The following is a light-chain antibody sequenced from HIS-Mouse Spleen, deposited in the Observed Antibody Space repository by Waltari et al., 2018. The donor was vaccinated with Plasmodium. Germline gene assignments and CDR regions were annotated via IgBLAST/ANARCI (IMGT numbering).Light chain of an antibody. J-gene: IGKJ3*01. CDR3: QQYNSWPFT. CDR1: QCVSSN. CDR2: GAS. V-gene: IGKV3-15*01. Sequence: EIVMTKSPATLSVSPGERATLSCRASQCVSSNLAWYQQKPGQAPRLLIYGASTRATGIPARFSGSGSGTEFTLTISSLQSEDFAVYYCQQYNSWPFTFGPGTKVDIK.